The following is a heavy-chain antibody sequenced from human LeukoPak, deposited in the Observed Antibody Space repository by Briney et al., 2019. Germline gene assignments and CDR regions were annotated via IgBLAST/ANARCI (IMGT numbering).Heavy chain of an antibody. CDR2: ISYSGST. Sequence: SETLSLTCSVSGASIRSYYWSWIRQPSGKGLEWIGDISYSGSTTYIPSLKSRVTISVDTSKNQFSLKLSSVTAADTAVYYCARDLGFGYFDYWGQGTLVTVSS. CDR1: GASIRSYY. J-gene: IGHJ4*02. D-gene: IGHD3-16*01. CDR3: ARDLGFGYFDY. V-gene: IGHV4-59*01.